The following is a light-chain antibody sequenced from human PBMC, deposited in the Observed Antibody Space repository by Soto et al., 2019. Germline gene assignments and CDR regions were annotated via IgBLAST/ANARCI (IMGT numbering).Light chain of an antibody. V-gene: IGLV2-14*01. CDR2: DVS. CDR3: SSYTSSSTPG. J-gene: IGLJ1*01. Sequence: QSALTQPASVSGSPRQSITISCTGTSSDVGGYNYVSWYQQHPGKAPKLMIYDVSNRPSGVSNRFSGSKSGNTASLTISGLQAEDEADYYCSSYTSSSTPGFGTGTKLTVL. CDR1: SSDVGGYNY.